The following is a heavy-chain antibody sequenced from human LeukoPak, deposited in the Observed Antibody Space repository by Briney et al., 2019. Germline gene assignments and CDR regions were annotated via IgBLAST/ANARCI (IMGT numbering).Heavy chain of an antibody. J-gene: IGHJ3*02. CDR2: IYPGDSDT. CDR1: GYSVTDYW. V-gene: IGHV5-51*01. Sequence: GESLKISCKGSGYSVTDYWIGWVRQMPGKGLEWMGIIYPGDSDTRYSPSFQGQVTISADMSISTAYLQWSSLKASDTAMYYCARPAVTGSSFSAFDIWGQGTMVTVSS. D-gene: IGHD4-11*01. CDR3: ARPAVTGSSFSAFDI.